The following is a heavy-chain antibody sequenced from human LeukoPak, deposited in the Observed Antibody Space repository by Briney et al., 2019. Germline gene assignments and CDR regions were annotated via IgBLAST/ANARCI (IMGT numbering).Heavy chain of an antibody. D-gene: IGHD2-21*02. CDR1: GGSFSGYY. Sequence: SETLSLTCAVYGGSFSGYYWSWIRQPPGRGLEWIGEINHSGSTNYNPSLKSRVTISVDTSKNQFSLKLSSVTVADTAIYYCARAVAVTSVYFEYWGQGTLATVSS. CDR2: INHSGST. CDR3: ARAVAVTSVYFEY. J-gene: IGHJ4*02. V-gene: IGHV4-34*01.